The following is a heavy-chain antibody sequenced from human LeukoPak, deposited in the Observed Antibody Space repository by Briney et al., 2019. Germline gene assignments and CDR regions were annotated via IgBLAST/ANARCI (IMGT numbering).Heavy chain of an antibody. V-gene: IGHV4-61*02. CDR3: ARGVEWELVYYFDY. CDR2: IYTSGST. Sequence: SQTLSLTCTVSGGSISSGSYYWSWIRQPAGKGLEWIVRIYTSGSTNYNPSLKSRVTISVDTSKNQFSLKLSSVTAADTAVYYCARGVEWELVYYFDYWGQGTLVTVSS. D-gene: IGHD1-26*01. CDR1: GGSISSGSYY. J-gene: IGHJ4*02.